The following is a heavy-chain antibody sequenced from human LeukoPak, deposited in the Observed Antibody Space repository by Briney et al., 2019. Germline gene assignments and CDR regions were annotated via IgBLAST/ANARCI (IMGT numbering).Heavy chain of an antibody. Sequence: PSETLSLTCAVYGGSFSGYYWSWIRQPPGKGLEWIGYIYYSGSTNYNLSLKSRVTISVDTSKNQFSLKLSSVTAADTAVYYCATGGDLTGYYNRKSDDAFDIWGQGTMVTVSS. CDR1: GGSFSGYY. J-gene: IGHJ3*02. D-gene: IGHD3-9*01. V-gene: IGHV4-59*01. CDR3: ATGGDLTGYYNRKSDDAFDI. CDR2: IYYSGST.